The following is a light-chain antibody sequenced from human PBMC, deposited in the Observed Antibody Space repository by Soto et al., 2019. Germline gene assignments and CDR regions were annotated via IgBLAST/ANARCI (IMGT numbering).Light chain of an antibody. J-gene: IGKJ5*01. CDR2: GAS. Sequence: EIVLTQSPGTLSLSPGERATLSCRASQSVSNNYLAWYQQKPGQAPRLLIYGASNRATGIPARFSGSGSGTDFTLTISNLEPEDFAVYYCQQRSNWPPITFGQGTRLEI. V-gene: IGKV3-11*01. CDR1: QSVSNNY. CDR3: QQRSNWPPIT.